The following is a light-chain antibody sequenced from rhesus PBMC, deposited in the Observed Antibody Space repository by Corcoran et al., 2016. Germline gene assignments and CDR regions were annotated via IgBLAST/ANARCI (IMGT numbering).Light chain of an antibody. Sequence: DIQMSQSPSSLSASVGDRVTITCRASQGISSYLNWYQQEPGKAPKLRIYYANSWASGVPSRFRGSGSGTEFTLTVSSLQPEDFATYYCQQGNSNPYSFGQGTKVEIK. V-gene: IGKV1-32*02. CDR3: QQGNSNPYS. CDR1: QGISSY. CDR2: YAN. J-gene: IGKJ2*01.